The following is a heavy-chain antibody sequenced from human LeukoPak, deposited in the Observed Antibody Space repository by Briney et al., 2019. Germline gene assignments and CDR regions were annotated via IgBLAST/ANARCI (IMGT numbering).Heavy chain of an antibody. CDR1: GFTVSSNY. Sequence: GGSLRLSCAASGFTVSSNYMSWVRQAPGKGLEWVSVIYSGGSTYYADSVKGRFTISRDNSKNTLYLQMNSLRAEDTAVYYCASHSNYGDYFDYWGQGTLATVSS. CDR3: ASHSNYGDYFDY. J-gene: IGHJ4*02. V-gene: IGHV3-53*01. D-gene: IGHD4-17*01. CDR2: IYSGGST.